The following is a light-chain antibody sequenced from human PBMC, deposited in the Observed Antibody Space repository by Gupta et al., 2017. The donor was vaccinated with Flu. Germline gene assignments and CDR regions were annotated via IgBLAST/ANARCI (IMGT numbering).Light chain of an antibody. V-gene: IGKV3-20*01. Sequence: EIVLTQSPGTPSLSPGERATLSCRASQSVSSSYLAWYQQKPGQAPRLLIYGASNRATGIPDRFSGSGSGTDFTLTISRLEPEEFAVYYCQQYDSSPEGFGQGTKLEIK. CDR2: GAS. CDR1: QSVSSSY. CDR3: QQYDSSPEG. J-gene: IGKJ2*03.